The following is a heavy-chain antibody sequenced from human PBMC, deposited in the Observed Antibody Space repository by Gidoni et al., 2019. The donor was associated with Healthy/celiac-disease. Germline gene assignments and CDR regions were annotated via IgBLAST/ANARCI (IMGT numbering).Heavy chain of an antibody. CDR3: ARDLVGTTASLDY. J-gene: IGHJ4*02. D-gene: IGHD1-26*01. CDR1: GFTFSSYG. V-gene: IGHV3-33*01. CDR2: IWYDGSNK. Sequence: QVQLVESGGGVVQPGRSLRLSCAASGFTFSSYGMHWVRQAPGKGLEWVAVIWYDGSNKYYADPVKGRFTISRDNSKNTLYLQMNSLRAEDTAVYYCARDLVGTTASLDYWGQGTLVTVSS.